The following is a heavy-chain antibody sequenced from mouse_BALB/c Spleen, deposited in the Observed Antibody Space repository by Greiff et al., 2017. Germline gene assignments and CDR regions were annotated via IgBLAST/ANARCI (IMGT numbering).Heavy chain of an antibody. Sequence: QVQLQQSGPGLVQPSQSLSITCTVSGFSLTSYGVHWVRQSPGKGLEWLGVIWSGGSTDYNAALISRLSISKDNSKSQVFFKMNSLQADDTAIYYCAKKAGMITNAMDYWGQGTSVTVSS. D-gene: IGHD2-4*01. CDR3: AKKAGMITNAMDY. CDR2: IWSGGST. CDR1: GFSLTSYG. V-gene: IGHV2-4-1*01. J-gene: IGHJ4*01.